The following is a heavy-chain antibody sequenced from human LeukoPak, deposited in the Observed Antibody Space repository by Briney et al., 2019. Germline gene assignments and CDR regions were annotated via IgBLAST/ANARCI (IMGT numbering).Heavy chain of an antibody. CDR1: GGSFSSTSYY. V-gene: IGHV4-39*01. CDR3: ARLTFYYDGSGYYFDY. CDR2: ISHTGSA. J-gene: IGHJ4*02. Sequence: SSETLSLTCTVPGGSFSSTSYYLAWIRQPPGKGLEWIGSISHTGSAYYNPSLKSRVTISVDTSKNQFSLRLSSVTAADTAVHYCARLTFYYDGSGYYFDYWGQGTLVTVSS. D-gene: IGHD3-22*01.